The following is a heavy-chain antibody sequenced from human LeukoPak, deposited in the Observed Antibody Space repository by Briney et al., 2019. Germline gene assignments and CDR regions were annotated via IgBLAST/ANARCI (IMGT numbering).Heavy chain of an antibody. V-gene: IGHV4-59*12. Sequence: SETLSLTCTVSGGSISSYYWSWIRQPPGKGLEWIGYIYYSGSTNYNPSLKSRVTISVDTSKNQFSLKLSSVTAADTAVYYCARGKEEYYDSSGYYSPFDYWGQGTLVTVSS. CDR1: GGSISSYY. D-gene: IGHD3-22*01. CDR3: ARGKEEYYDSSGYYSPFDY. J-gene: IGHJ4*02. CDR2: IYYSGST.